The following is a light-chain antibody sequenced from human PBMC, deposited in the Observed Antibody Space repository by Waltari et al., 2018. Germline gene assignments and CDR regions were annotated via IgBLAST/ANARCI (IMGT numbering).Light chain of an antibody. Sequence: DIQMTQSPSSLSASVGDRVTITCRTSQSINIYLHWYQQKPGKAPKLLIYAASTLQSGVPSRFSGSGSGTDFTLTIDSLQPEDFATYYCQQSYSNPITFGQGTRLEIK. CDR2: AAS. V-gene: IGKV1-39*01. CDR1: QSINIY. J-gene: IGKJ5*01. CDR3: QQSYSNPIT.